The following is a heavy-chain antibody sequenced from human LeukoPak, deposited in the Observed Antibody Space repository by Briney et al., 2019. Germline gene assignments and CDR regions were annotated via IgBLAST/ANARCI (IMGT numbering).Heavy chain of an antibody. Sequence: SETLSLTCTVSGGSISSSKWWSWVRQPPGKGLEWIGEIYHSGSSNYNPSLKSRVTISVDTSKNQFSLKLSSVTAADTAVYYCARIYGGSPFDYWGQGTLVTVSS. V-gene: IGHV4-4*02. CDR1: GGSISSSKW. D-gene: IGHD4-23*01. J-gene: IGHJ4*02. CDR3: ARIYGGSPFDY. CDR2: IYHSGSS.